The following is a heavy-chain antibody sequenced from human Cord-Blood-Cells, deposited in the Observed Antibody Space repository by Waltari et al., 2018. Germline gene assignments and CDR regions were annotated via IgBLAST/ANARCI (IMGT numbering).Heavy chain of an antibody. J-gene: IGHJ6*02. CDR3: ASGTIRTGMDV. D-gene: IGHD3-3*01. CDR1: GYPYTADW. CDR2: INPNSGGT. V-gene: IGHV1-2*06. Sequence: QVQLLQSGAEVKKPRASVKLSCKTSGYPYTADWLHWVRQAPGQGLEWMGRINPNSGGTNYAQKFQGRVTMTRDTSISTAYMELSRLRSDDTAVYYCASGTIRTGMDVWGQGTTVTVSS.